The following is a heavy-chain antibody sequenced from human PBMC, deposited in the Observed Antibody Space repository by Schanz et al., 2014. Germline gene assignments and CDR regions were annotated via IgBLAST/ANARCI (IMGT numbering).Heavy chain of an antibody. V-gene: IGHV3-64*04. CDR3: ARDEGRDGYNLAFDV. CDR1: GFTFSRFA. Sequence: DLVESGGGLVQPGGSLRLSCSASGFTFSRFAMHWVRQAPGKGLEWISSLYINAGSTRYADSVKGRFFISRDSSKNTLFLQMNSLRADDTAIYFCARDEGRDGYNLAFDVWGQGTLVTVSS. D-gene: IGHD2-21*01. J-gene: IGHJ3*01. CDR2: LYINAGST.